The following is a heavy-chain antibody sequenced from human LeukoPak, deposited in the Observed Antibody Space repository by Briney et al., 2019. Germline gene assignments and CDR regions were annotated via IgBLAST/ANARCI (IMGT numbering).Heavy chain of an antibody. Sequence: SETLSLTCTVSGGSISSSSYYWGWIRQPPGKGLEWIGSIYYSGSTYYNPSLKSRVTISVDTSKNQFSLKLSSVTAADTAVYYCARGLKYGDYAIFDYWGQGTLVTVSS. J-gene: IGHJ4*02. D-gene: IGHD4-17*01. V-gene: IGHV4-39*07. CDR1: GGSISSSSYY. CDR3: ARGLKYGDYAIFDY. CDR2: IYYSGST.